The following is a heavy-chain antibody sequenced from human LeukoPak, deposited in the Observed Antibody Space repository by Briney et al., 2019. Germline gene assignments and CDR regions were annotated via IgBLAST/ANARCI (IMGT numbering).Heavy chain of an antibody. CDR2: INHKGAT. Sequence: SETLSLTCAVYGGSFSGYYWTWVRQPPGKGLEWIGEINHKGATNYNPSLKSRVTISLDTSKNQFSLKLSSVTAADTAVYYCARGPHFYGSGSYEYSYYSYYYGMDVWGKGTAVTVSS. CDR3: ARGPHFYGSGSYEYSYYSYYYGMDV. D-gene: IGHD3-10*01. CDR1: GGSFSGYY. J-gene: IGHJ6*04. V-gene: IGHV4-34*01.